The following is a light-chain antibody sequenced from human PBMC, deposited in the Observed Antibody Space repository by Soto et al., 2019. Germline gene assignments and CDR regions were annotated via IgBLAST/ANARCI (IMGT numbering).Light chain of an antibody. J-gene: IGKJ3*01. CDR3: QQLNSYPPFT. CDR2: AAS. Sequence: IQLTQSPSSLSASVGDRVTITCRARQGISSYLAWYQQKPGKAPKLLIYAASTLQSGVPSRFSGSGSGTDLTLTISSLQPEDFATYYCQQLNSYPPFTFGPGTKVDIK. V-gene: IGKV1-9*01. CDR1: QGISSY.